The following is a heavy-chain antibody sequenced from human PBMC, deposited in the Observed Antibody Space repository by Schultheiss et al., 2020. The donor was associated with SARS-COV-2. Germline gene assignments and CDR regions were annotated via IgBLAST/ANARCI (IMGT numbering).Heavy chain of an antibody. CDR3: ARDYGYSSGWNQDDAFDI. CDR1: GFTFSSYA. J-gene: IGHJ3*02. CDR2: ISYDGCNK. V-gene: IGHV3-30*04. D-gene: IGHD6-19*01. Sequence: GGSLRLSSAASGFTFSSYAMHWVRQAPGKGLEWVAVISYDGCNKYYADSVKGRFTISRDNSKNTLYLQMNSLRAEDTAVYYCARDYGYSSGWNQDDAFDIWGQGRMVTV.